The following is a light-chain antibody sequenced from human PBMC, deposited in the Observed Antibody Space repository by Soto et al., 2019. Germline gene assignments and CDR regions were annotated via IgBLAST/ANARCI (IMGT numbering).Light chain of an antibody. CDR3: QQYNNWTPGT. CDR1: QSVSSN. Sequence: EIVMTQSPATLSVSPGERATLSCRASQSVSSNLAWYQQKPGQAPRRLIYGASTRATGIPARFSGSGSGTEFTLTISSLQSEDFAVYYCQQYNNWTPGTFGQGTKVEIK. CDR2: GAS. V-gene: IGKV3-15*01. J-gene: IGKJ1*01.